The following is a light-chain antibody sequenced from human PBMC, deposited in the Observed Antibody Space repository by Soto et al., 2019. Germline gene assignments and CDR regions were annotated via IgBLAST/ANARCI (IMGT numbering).Light chain of an antibody. J-gene: IGKJ5*01. CDR1: QGITSY. CDR3: QQSYGTPL. Sequence: IRVNQSPSSLSACVGDRVTITCRARQGITSYLKWYQQKPGKAPKLLIYAASNLQGDVPSRFSGSGSGTDFTLTISSLQPEDFATYYCQQSYGTPLFGQGTRLEI. CDR2: AAS. V-gene: IGKV1-39*01.